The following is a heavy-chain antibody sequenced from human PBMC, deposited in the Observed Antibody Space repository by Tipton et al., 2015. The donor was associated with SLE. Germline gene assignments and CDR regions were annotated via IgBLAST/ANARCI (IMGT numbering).Heavy chain of an antibody. CDR3: ANLRGSSSSEGMAV. D-gene: IGHD6-6*01. J-gene: IGHJ6*02. CDR2: INPNSGGT. CDR1: GYTFTGYY. V-gene: IGHV1-2*06. Sequence: QLVQSGAEVKKPGASVKVSCKASGYTFTGYYMHWVRQAPGQGLEWMGRINPNSGGTNYAQKFQGRVTMTRDTSISTAYMELSRLRSDDTAVYYWANLRGSSSSEGMAVWGQGTTVTVSS.